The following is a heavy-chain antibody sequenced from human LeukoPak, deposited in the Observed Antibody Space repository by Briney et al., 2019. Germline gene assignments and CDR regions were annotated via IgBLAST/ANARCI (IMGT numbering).Heavy chain of an antibody. J-gene: IGHJ4*02. Sequence: PGGSLRLSCAASGFTFSTYAMSWVRLAPGKGLEWVSAISGRGVSTSYADSVRGRFTISRDNSKNTLYLQMNSLRAEDTAVYYCAKAASGNWNDVSDYWGQGTLVTVSS. CDR3: AKAASGNWNDVSDY. D-gene: IGHD1-20*01. CDR1: GFTFSTYA. V-gene: IGHV3-23*01. CDR2: ISGRGVST.